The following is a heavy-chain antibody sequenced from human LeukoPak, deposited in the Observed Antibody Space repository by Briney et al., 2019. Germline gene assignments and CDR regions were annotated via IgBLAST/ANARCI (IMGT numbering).Heavy chain of an antibody. CDR2: IYYSGST. V-gene: IGHV4-39*07. D-gene: IGHD5-18*01. Sequence: PSETLSLTCTVSGGSISSSSYYWGWIRQPPGKGLEWIGSIYYSGSTYYNPSLKSRVTISVDTSKNQFSLKLSSVTAADTAVYYCARETQYSYGQYYFDYWGQGTLVTVSS. J-gene: IGHJ4*02. CDR1: GGSISSSSYY. CDR3: ARETQYSYGQYYFDY.